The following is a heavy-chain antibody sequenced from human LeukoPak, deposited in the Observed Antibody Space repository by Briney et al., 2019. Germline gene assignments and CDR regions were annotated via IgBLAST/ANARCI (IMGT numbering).Heavy chain of an antibody. D-gene: IGHD1-26*01. CDR1: GYTFTGYY. V-gene: IGHV1-2*02. Sequence: ASVKVSCKASGYTFTGYYMHWVRQAPGQGLEWMGWINPNSGGTNYAQKFQGRVTMTRDTSISSAYMELSSLRSDDTAVYYCARDQVVGATRDAFDIWGQGTMVTVSS. CDR2: INPNSGGT. J-gene: IGHJ3*02. CDR3: ARDQVVGATRDAFDI.